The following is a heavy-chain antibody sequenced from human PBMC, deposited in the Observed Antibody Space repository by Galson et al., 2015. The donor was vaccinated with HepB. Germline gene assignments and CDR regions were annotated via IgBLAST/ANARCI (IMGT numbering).Heavy chain of an antibody. D-gene: IGHD5-12*01. Sequence: SLRLSCAASGFTVTSNHMSWVRQAPGKGLEWVSVMYSGGSTIYANSVKGRFTISRDNSKNTLYLQMNSLRAEDTAVYFCAREYSATWFSGLGYWGQGTLVTVSS. CDR1: GFTVTSNH. CDR3: AREYSATWFSGLGY. CDR2: MYSGGST. J-gene: IGHJ4*02. V-gene: IGHV3-53*01.